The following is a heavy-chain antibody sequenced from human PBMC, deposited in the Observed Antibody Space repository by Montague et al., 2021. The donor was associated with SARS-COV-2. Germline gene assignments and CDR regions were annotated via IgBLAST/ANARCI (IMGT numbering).Heavy chain of an antibody. CDR2: IWYDGSNK. CDR1: GFTFSSYG. CDR3: ARESGDVVRGARYYYFDY. D-gene: IGHD3-10*01. V-gene: IGHV3-33*01. Sequence: SLRLSCAASGFTFSSYGMHWVRQAPGKGLEWEAVIWYDGSNKYYADSVKGRFTISKDNSKNTLYLQMNSLRAEDTAVYYCARESGDVVRGARYYYFDYWGQGTLVTVSS. J-gene: IGHJ4*02.